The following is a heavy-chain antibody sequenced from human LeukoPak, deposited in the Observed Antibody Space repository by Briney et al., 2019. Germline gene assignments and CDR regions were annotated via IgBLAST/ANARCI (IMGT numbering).Heavy chain of an antibody. CDR2: ISAYNGNT. V-gene: IGHV1-18*01. J-gene: IGHJ4*02. Sequence: ASVKVSCKASGYTFTSYGISWVRQAPGQGLEWMGWISAYNGNTNYAQKLQGRVTLTTDTSTSTAYMELTNLTSDDTAVYYCAREAYLWVGDVAHRPFDFWGQGTLVTVSS. CDR1: GYTFTSYG. CDR3: AREAYLWVGDVAHRPFDF. D-gene: IGHD3-16*01.